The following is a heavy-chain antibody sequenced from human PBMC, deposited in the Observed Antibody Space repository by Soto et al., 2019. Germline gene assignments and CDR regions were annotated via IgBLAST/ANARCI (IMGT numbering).Heavy chain of an antibody. CDR1: GYTFTSYA. CDR2: INAGNGNT. CDR3: ASGGRYYYDSSGYSFDY. J-gene: IGHJ4*02. V-gene: IGHV1-3*01. Sequence: QVQLVQSGAEVKKPGASVKVSCQASGYTFTSYATHWVRQAPGQRLEWMGWINAGNGNTKYSQKFQGRGTITRDTSASTAYMELSSLRSEDTAVYYCASGGRYYYDSSGYSFDYWGQGTLVTVSS. D-gene: IGHD3-22*01.